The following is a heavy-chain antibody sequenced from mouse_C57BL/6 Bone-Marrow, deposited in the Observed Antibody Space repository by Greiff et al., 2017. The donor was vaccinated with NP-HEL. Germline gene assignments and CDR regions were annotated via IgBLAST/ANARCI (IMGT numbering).Heavy chain of an antibody. D-gene: IGHD1-1*01. J-gene: IGHJ2*01. CDR1: GYTFTSYW. V-gene: IGHV1-64*01. CDR3: ARGTLYYNGSSPLY. Sequence: QVQLKQPGAELVKPGASVKLSCKASGYTFTSYWMHWVKQRPGQGLEWIGMIHPNSGSTNYNEKFKSKATMTVDKSSSTAYMQLSSLTSEDSAVYDCARGTLYYNGSSPLYWGQGTTLTVSS. CDR2: IHPNSGST.